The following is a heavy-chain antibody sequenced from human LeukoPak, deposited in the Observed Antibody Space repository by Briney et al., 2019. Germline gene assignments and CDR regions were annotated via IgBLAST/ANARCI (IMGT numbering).Heavy chain of an antibody. Sequence: PGGSLRLSCAVSGFTFSSYSMNWVRQAPGKGLEWVGRIKSKTDSGTTDYAPPVKGRFSISRDDSKNTLYLQMSSLRIEDTAVYYCTTDAYYYDSSTSFYAEYFQHWGQGTLVTVSS. CDR1: GFTFSSYS. V-gene: IGHV3-15*01. CDR3: TTDAYYYDSSTSFYAEYFQH. D-gene: IGHD3-22*01. CDR2: IKSKTDSGTT. J-gene: IGHJ1*01.